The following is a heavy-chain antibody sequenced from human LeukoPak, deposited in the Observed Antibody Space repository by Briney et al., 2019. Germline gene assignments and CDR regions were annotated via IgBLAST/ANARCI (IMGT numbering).Heavy chain of an antibody. D-gene: IGHD5-24*01. CDR3: ARDRLRRDGYAY. CDR1: GGSISSSSYY. J-gene: IGHJ4*02. V-gene: IGHV4-39*07. CDR2: IYYSGST. Sequence: SETLSLTCTVSGGSISSSSYYWGWIRQPPGKGLEWIGSIYYSGSTYYNPSLKSRVTISVDTSKNQFSLKLSSVTAADTAVYYCARDRLRRDGYAYWGQGTLVAVSS.